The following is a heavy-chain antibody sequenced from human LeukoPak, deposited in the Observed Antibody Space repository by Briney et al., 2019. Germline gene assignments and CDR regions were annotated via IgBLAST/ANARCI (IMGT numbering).Heavy chain of an antibody. D-gene: IGHD3-22*01. CDR1: GFTFSSYW. Sequence: GGSLRLSCAASGFTFSSYWMHWVRQAPGKGLEWVAFIRYDGSNKYYADSVKGRFTISRDNSKNTLYLQMNSLRAEDTAVYYCAKGGYYYDSSGYQDYWGQGTLVTVSS. CDR2: IRYDGSNK. CDR3: AKGGYYYDSSGYQDY. V-gene: IGHV3-30*02. J-gene: IGHJ4*02.